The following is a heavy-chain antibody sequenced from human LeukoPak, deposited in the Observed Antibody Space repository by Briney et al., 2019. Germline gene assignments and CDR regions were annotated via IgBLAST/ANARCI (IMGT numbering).Heavy chain of an antibody. D-gene: IGHD6-13*01. J-gene: IGHJ5*02. V-gene: IGHV4-28*01. CDR2: IYYSGST. Sequence: SETLSLTCAVSGYSISSSSWWGWIRQPPGKGLEWIGYIYYSGSTYYNPSLKSRVTMSVDTSKNQFSLKLSSVTAVDTAVYYCARRGSSSWTQFDPWGQGTLLTVSS. CDR1: GYSISSSSW. CDR3: ARRGSSSWTQFDP.